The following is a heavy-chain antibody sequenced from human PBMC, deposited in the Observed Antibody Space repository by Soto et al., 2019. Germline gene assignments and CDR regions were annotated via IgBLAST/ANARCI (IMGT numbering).Heavy chain of an antibody. CDR1: GFTFSSYA. J-gene: IGHJ4*02. V-gene: IGHV3-23*01. D-gene: IGHD4-17*01. CDR2: ISGSGGST. Sequence: GGSLRLSCAASGFTFSSYAMSWVRQAPGKGLEWVSAISGSGGSTYYADSVKGRFTISRDNAKNTLYLQMNRLRHEDTAVYYCAKDPNTVTTRYFDYWGQGTLVTVSS. CDR3: AKDPNTVTTRYFDY.